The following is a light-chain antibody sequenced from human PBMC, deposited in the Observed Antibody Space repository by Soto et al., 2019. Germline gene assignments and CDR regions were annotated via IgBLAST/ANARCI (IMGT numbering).Light chain of an antibody. J-gene: IGLJ2*01. CDR1: SSDVGGYNY. CDR2: DVS. CDR3: NSYTSTSTHVV. Sequence: QSALTQPASVSGSPGPSITISCTGISSDVGGYNYVSWYQQHPGKAPKLMIYDVSDRPSGVSNRFSGSKSGNTASLTISGLQAEDEAYYYCNSYTSTSTHVVFGGGTKLPVL. V-gene: IGLV2-14*03.